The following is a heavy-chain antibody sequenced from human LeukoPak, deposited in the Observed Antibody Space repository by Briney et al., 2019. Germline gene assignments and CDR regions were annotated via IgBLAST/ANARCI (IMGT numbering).Heavy chain of an antibody. D-gene: IGHD1-1*01. CDR1: GGSISSSSYY. Sequence: KPSETLSLTCTVSGGSISSSSYYRGWIRQPPGKGLEWIGSIYYSGSTYYNPSLKSRVTISVDTSKNQFSLKLSSVTAADTAVYYCARHLITAAAGTLGNYFDYWGQGTLVTVSS. V-gene: IGHV4-39*01. CDR3: ARHLITAAAGTLGNYFDY. CDR2: IYYSGST. J-gene: IGHJ4*02.